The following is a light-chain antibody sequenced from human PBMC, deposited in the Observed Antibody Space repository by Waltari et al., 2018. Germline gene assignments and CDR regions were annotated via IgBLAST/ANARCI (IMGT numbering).Light chain of an antibody. V-gene: IGLV2-23*01. CDR3: CSYAGSSTYVL. J-gene: IGLJ2*01. CDR2: EGS. Sequence: QSALTQAASVSGSLGQPITISCTGANSDVGTYNLVPWYQQHPGKAPKLMIYEGSKRPSGVSNRFSGSQSGNTASLTISGLQAEDDGDYYCCSYAGSSTYVLFGGGTKLTVL. CDR1: NSDVGTYNL.